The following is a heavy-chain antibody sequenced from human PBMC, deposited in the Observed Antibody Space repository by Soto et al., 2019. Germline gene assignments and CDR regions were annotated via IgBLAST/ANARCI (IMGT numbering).Heavy chain of an antibody. CDR3: ARDGREYQLLLDGMDV. CDR1: GGSVSSGNYY. J-gene: IGHJ6*02. Sequence: SETLSLTCTVSGGSVSSGNYYWSWIRQPPGKGLEWIGYIYYSGSTNYNPSLKSRVTISVDTSKNQFSLRLSSVTAADTAVYFCARDGREYQLLLDGMDVWGQGTTVTVSS. V-gene: IGHV4-61*01. D-gene: IGHD2-2*01. CDR2: IYYSGST.